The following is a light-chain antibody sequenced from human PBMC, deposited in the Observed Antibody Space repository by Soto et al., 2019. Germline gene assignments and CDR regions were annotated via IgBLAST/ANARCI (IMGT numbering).Light chain of an antibody. CDR3: QQSYSTPHT. CDR1: QSISSW. CDR2: AAS. Sequence: DIQMTQSPSTLSASVGDRVTITCRASQSISSWLAWYQKQPGKDPKLLIYAASSLQSGVPSRFSGSGSGTDFNLTISSLQTEDFATYYCQQSYSTPHTFGQGTKVDIK. V-gene: IGKV1-39*01. J-gene: IGKJ1*01.